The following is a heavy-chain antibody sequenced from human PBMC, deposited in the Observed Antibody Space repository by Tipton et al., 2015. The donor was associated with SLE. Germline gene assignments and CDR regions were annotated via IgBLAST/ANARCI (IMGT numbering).Heavy chain of an antibody. D-gene: IGHD3-3*01. CDR2: IKPDGSED. Sequence: GSLRLSCAASGFTFSHYWMSWVRQAPGKGLEWVANIKPDGSEDYYVDSMKGRFTIARDNAKNSLFLQMNSLRVDDTAVYYCAADFGNGYYINWGQGTLVTVSS. CDR1: GFTFSHYW. J-gene: IGHJ4*02. V-gene: IGHV3-7*01. CDR3: AADFGNGYYIN.